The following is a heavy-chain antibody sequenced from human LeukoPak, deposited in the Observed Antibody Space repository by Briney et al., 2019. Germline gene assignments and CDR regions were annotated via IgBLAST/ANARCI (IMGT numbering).Heavy chain of an antibody. CDR2: IRSKAFGGTT. CDR1: GFTFGDYG. D-gene: IGHD3-22*01. V-gene: IGHV3-49*04. Sequence: GGSLRLSRRGSGFTFGDYGISWVRQAPGKGLEWVSFIRSKAFGGTTEYAASVEGRFTISRDDSNALAYLQMNSLKTEDTGIYYCATTMIITGYFDYWGQGIPVTVSS. J-gene: IGHJ4*02. CDR3: ATTMIITGYFDY.